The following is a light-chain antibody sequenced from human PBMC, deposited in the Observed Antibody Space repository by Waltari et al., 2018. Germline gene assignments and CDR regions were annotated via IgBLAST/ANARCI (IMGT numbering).Light chain of an antibody. J-gene: IGKJ1*01. CDR2: KAS. Sequence: DIQMTQSPSTLSASVGDRVTITCRASQNINSWLAWYQQKPGKAPKFLIYKASSLESGCPSRFCGSGSGTEFTITISSRQPDDFGTYYCQQYNTYPLTFGQGTKVEIK. CDR3: QQYNTYPLT. V-gene: IGKV1-5*03. CDR1: QNINSW.